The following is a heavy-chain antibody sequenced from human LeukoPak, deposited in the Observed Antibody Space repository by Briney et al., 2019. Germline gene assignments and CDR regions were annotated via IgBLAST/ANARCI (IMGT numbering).Heavy chain of an antibody. CDR3: AKDRYSYAFEYSDS. CDR1: GFTFSSYA. CDR2: ISNDGSKK. J-gene: IGHJ4*02. Sequence: QPGGSLRLSCAASGFTFSSYAMHWVRQAPGKGLDWVAVISNDGSKKYYADSVKGRFTISRDNSKNTLSLQVSSLRTEDTAVYYCAKDRYSYAFEYSDSWGQGTLVTVSS. V-gene: IGHV3-30*04. D-gene: IGHD5-18*01.